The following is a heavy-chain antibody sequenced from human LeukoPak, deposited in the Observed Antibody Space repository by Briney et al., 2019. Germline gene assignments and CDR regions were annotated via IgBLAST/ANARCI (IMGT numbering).Heavy chain of an antibody. D-gene: IGHD1-1*01. CDR3: ARDPPLNYERNEEGY. CDR1: GGTFSSYA. V-gene: IGHV1-69*13. CDR2: IIPIFGTA. J-gene: IGHJ4*02. Sequence: SVKVSCKASGGTFSSYAISWVRQAPGQGLEWMGGIIPIFGTANYAQKFQGRVTITADESTSTAYMELSSLRSEDTAVYYCARDPPLNYERNEEGYWGQGTLVTVSS.